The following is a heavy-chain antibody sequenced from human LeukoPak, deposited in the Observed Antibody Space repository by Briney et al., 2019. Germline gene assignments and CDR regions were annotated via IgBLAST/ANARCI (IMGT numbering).Heavy chain of an antibody. V-gene: IGHV3-53*01. CDR3: AKIKHSSGWKLDY. CDR2: IYNDGST. Sequence: PGGSLRLSCAASGFTVSSIYMSWVRQAPGKGLEWVSVIYNDGSTYYADSVKGRFTISRDNSKNTLYLQMNSLRAEDTAVYYCAKIKHSSGWKLDYWGQGTLVTVSS. D-gene: IGHD6-19*01. J-gene: IGHJ4*02. CDR1: GFTVSSIY.